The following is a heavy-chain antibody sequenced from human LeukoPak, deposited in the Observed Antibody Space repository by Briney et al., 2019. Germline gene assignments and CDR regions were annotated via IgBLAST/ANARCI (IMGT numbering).Heavy chain of an antibody. J-gene: IGHJ4*02. CDR3: AIRGVVWDY. D-gene: IGHD2-15*01. V-gene: IGHV4-30-4*08. Sequence: TSETLSLTCTVSGGSISSGDYYWSWIRQPPGKGLEWIGYIYYSGSTYYNPSLKSRVTISVDTSKNQFSLKLSSVTTADTAVYYCAIRGVVWDYWGQGTLVTVSS. CDR1: GGSISSGDYY. CDR2: IYYSGST.